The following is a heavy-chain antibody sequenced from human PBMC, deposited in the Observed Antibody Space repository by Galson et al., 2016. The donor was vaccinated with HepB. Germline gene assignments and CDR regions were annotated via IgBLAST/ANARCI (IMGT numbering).Heavy chain of an antibody. J-gene: IGHJ6*02. D-gene: IGHD6-13*01. CDR3: ARDEPGQQRKYYYYGLDV. V-gene: IGHV3-48*01. CDR2: IGRSSSII. CDR1: GFSFSSYS. Sequence: SLRLSCAASGFSFSSYSMNWVRQAPGEGLEWICYIGRSSSIIHYADSVRGRFTISRNNAKNSLFLQMNSLRAKYTAVYYCARDEPGQQRKYYYYGLDVWGQGTTVTVSS.